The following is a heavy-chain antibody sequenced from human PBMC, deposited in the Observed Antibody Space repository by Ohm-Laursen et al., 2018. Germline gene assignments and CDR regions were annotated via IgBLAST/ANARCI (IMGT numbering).Heavy chain of an antibody. CDR2: IFYTGTT. D-gene: IGHD1-26*01. Sequence: SETLSLTCSVSGGSLSGYFWSWIRQPPGKGLEWIGYIFYTGTTNYKSSLRSRLTISSDTSKGHLSLKLASVTAADTAIYYCARHVQAHSGRYFAHFDLWGQGALVTVSS. CDR1: GGSLSGYF. J-gene: IGHJ4*02. V-gene: IGHV4-59*08. CDR3: ARHVQAHSGRYFAHFDL.